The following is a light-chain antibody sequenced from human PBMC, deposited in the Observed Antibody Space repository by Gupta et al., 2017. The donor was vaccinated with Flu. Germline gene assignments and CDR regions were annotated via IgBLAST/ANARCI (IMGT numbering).Light chain of an antibody. CDR1: SSNIGAGYD. V-gene: IGLV1-40*01. Sequence: QSVLPQPPSVSGAPGQRVTISCTGSSSNIGAGYDVHWYQQLPGRAPKVLIYGSSNRPSGVPDRFFGSKSGISASLAITGLQAEDEADYYCQSYDTSLSGWMFGGGTKVTAL. J-gene: IGLJ3*02. CDR2: GSS. CDR3: QSYDTSLSGWM.